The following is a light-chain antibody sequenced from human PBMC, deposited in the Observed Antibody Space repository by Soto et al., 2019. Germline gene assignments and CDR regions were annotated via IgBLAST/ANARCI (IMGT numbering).Light chain of an antibody. CDR2: IHDDGSH. CDR1: SGHNSHA. J-gene: IGLJ3*02. V-gene: IGLV4-69*01. CDR3: QAWDTDIAGV. Sequence: QPVLTQSPSASASLGASVKLTCTLSSGHNSHAIAWHQQQPGKGPRYLLKIHDDGSHIKGDEIPDRFSGSISGADFYLTVSTVQSDDEADYYCQAWDTDIAGVFGGGTKLTVL.